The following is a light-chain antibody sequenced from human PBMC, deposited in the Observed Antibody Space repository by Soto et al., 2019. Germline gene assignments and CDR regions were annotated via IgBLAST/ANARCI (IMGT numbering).Light chain of an antibody. J-gene: IGKJ1*01. CDR3: QQYNSYSRA. V-gene: IGKV1-5*01. CDR2: DAS. CDR1: QSISNW. Sequence: DIPMTQSPSTLSASVGDRVTITCRASQSISNWLAWYQQRPGKAPNLLIYDASNLESGVPSRFSGSGSGTEFTLTISSLQPDDFATYYCQQYNSYSRAFGQGTRVEIK.